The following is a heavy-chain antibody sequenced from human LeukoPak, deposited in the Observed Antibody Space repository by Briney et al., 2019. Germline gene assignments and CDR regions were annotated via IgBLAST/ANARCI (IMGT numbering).Heavy chain of an antibody. V-gene: IGHV4-4*07. Sequence: SETLSLTCTVSGGSISSYYWSWIRQPAGKGLEWIGRIHTSGSTNYNPSLKSRVTMSVDTSKNQFSLKLSSVTAADTAVYYCARDQDTMVRGVLGYWGQGTLVTVSS. CDR1: GGSISSYY. D-gene: IGHD3-10*01. CDR3: ARDQDTMVRGVLGY. CDR2: IHTSGST. J-gene: IGHJ4*02.